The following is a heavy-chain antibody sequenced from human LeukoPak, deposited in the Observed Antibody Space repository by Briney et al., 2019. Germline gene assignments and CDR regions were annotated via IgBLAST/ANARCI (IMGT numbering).Heavy chain of an antibody. CDR3: AKDRGTGVPAATFFDY. D-gene: IGHD2-2*01. CDR1: GFTVSSNY. Sequence: PGGSLRLSCAASGFTVSSNYMSWVRQAPGKGLEWVSVIYSGGSTYYADSVKGRFTISRDNAKNSLYLQMNSLRAEDTAVYYCAKDRGTGVPAATFFDYWGQGTLVTVSS. J-gene: IGHJ4*02. V-gene: IGHV3-53*01. CDR2: IYSGGST.